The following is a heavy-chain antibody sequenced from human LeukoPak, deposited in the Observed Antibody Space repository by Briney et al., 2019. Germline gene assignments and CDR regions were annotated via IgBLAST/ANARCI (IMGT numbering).Heavy chain of an antibody. Sequence: SETLSLTCAVYGGSFSGYSWNWIRQPPGKGLEWIGEINHSGSTNYNPPLKSRVTISLDTSKNQFSLELTSVTAADTAVYFCARGKYQISIFCSGGNCYPGAFDIWGQGTMGTVSS. D-gene: IGHD2-15*01. CDR2: INHSGST. CDR1: GGSFSGYS. V-gene: IGHV4-34*01. J-gene: IGHJ3*02. CDR3: ARGKYQISIFCSGGNCYPGAFDI.